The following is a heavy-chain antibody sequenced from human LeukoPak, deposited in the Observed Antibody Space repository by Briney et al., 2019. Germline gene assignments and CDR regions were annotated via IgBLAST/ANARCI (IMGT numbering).Heavy chain of an antibody. V-gene: IGHV3-11*05. CDR3: AKVQAASSGWYFDY. CDR1: GFTFSDSY. Sequence: GGSLRLSCAASGFTFSDSYLSWLRQAPGKGLEWISFISPSTTHTNSADSVKGRFTISRDNAKNSLYLQTNSLRAEDTAVYYCAKVQAASSGWYFDYWGQGTLVTVSS. CDR2: ISPSTTHT. J-gene: IGHJ4*02. D-gene: IGHD6-19*01.